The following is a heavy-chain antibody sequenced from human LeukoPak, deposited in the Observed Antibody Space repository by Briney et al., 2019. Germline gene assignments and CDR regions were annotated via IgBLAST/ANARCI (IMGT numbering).Heavy chain of an antibody. CDR2: IGISSGPL. D-gene: IGHD3-10*01. Sequence: PGGSLRPSCAASGFTFNNYAMNWVRQTPGGRLEWVSFIGISSGPLLYADSVKGRFTISRDNAKASVYLQMNRLRAEDTAVYYCARAKGYTSSYSFDYWGQGILVTVSS. CDR3: ARAKGYTSSYSFDY. CDR1: GFTFNNYA. J-gene: IGHJ4*02. V-gene: IGHV3-48*04.